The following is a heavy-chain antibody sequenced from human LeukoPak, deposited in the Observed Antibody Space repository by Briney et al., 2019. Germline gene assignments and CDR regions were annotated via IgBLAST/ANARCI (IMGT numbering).Heavy chain of an antibody. CDR3: ARGRLYGGLTYDAFDI. D-gene: IGHD4-23*01. J-gene: IGHJ3*02. Sequence: PGGSLRLSCAASGFTFSCYSMNWVRQAPGKGLEWVSSISSSSSYIYYADSVKGRFTISRDNAKNSLYLQMNSLRAEDTAVYYCARGRLYGGLTYDAFDIWSQGTMVTVSS. CDR1: GFTFSCYS. CDR2: ISSSSSYI. V-gene: IGHV3-21*01.